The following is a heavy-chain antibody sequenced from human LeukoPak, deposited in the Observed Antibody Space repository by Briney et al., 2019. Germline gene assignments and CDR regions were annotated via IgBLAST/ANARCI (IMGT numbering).Heavy chain of an antibody. CDR3: SRGLDSRKLGY. J-gene: IGHJ4*02. D-gene: IGHD3-22*01. CDR2: IHPSGML. Sequence: PSETLSLTCTVSGASFNSDDQYWNWLRQSPGKGLEWIGSIHPSGMLYNNPSLESRVTMSRDTSKSQFSLNLNSVTAADTAVYFCSRGLDSRKLGYWGQGILVTVSS. CDR1: GASFNSDDQY. V-gene: IGHV4-31*03.